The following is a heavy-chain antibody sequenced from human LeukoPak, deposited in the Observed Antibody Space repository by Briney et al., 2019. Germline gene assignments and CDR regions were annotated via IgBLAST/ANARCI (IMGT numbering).Heavy chain of an antibody. J-gene: IGHJ4*02. CDR2: INHSGST. Sequence: PSETLSLTCAVYGGSFSGYYWSWIRQPPGKGLEWIGEINHSGSTNYNPSLKSRVTISVDTSKNQFSLKLSSVTAADTAVYYCASGVITFGGVNVYWGQGTLVTVSS. CDR3: ASGVITFGGVNVY. V-gene: IGHV4-34*01. CDR1: GGSFSGYY. D-gene: IGHD3-16*02.